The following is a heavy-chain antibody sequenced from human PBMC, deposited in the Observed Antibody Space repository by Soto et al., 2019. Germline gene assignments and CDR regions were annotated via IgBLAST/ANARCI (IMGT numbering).Heavy chain of an antibody. D-gene: IGHD3-10*01. J-gene: IGHJ6*02. CDR1: GFTFSSYG. CDR3: ARGGDRGFGDYYGMDV. CDR2: IKQDGSEK. V-gene: IGHV3-7*01. Sequence: EVQLVESGGGLVQPGGSLRLSCAASGFTFSSYGMSWVRQAPGKGLEWVANIKQDGSEKYYVDSVKGRFTISRDNAKNSLYLQMNSLRAEDTAVYYCARGGDRGFGDYYGMDVWGQGTTVTVSS.